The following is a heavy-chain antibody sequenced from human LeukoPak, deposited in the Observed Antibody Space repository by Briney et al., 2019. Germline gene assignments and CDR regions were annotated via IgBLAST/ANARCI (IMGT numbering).Heavy chain of an antibody. D-gene: IGHD3-3*01. V-gene: IGHV4-61*05. J-gene: IGHJ6*03. Sequence: PSETLSLTCTVSGVSISNSSYYWGWIRQPPGKGLEWLGYIYYSGSTNYNPSLKSRVTISVDTSKNQFSLQLSSVTAADTAVYYCARGGNYDFWSGYESPYYYYYYMDVWGKGTTVTVSS. CDR1: GVSISNSSYY. CDR3: ARGGNYDFWSGYESPYYYYYYMDV. CDR2: IYYSGST.